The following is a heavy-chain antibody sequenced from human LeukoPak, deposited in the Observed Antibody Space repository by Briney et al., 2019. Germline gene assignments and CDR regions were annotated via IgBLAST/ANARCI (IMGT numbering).Heavy chain of an antibody. CDR3: ARDRGAYCSGGSCYKNNWFDP. CDR1: GFTFSSHA. CDR2: ISYDGSNK. D-gene: IGHD2-15*01. V-gene: IGHV3-30-3*01. J-gene: IGHJ5*02. Sequence: GGSLRLSCAASGFTFSSHAMHWVRQAPGKGLEWVAVISYDGSNKYYADSVKGRFTISRDNSKNTLYLQMNSLRAEDTAVYYCARDRGAYCSGGSCYKNNWFDPWGQGTLVTVSS.